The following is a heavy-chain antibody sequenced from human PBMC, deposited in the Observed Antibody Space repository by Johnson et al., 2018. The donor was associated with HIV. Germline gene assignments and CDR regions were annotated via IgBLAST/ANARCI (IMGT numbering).Heavy chain of an antibody. J-gene: IGHJ3*02. Sequence: QVQLVESGGGLVQPGGSLRLSYAASGFTVSSNYMSWIRQAPGKGLEWVSYISSSGSTIYYADSVKGRFTISRDNAKNSLYLQMNSLRAEDTAVYYCARDRILTGYDASDTWGQGTMVTVSS. D-gene: IGHD3-9*01. CDR1: GFTVSSNY. CDR2: ISSSGSTI. CDR3: ARDRILTGYDASDT. V-gene: IGHV3-11*01.